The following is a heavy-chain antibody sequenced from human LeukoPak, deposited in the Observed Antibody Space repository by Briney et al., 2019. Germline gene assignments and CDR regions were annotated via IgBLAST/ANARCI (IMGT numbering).Heavy chain of an antibody. CDR3: ARLPYYYDSSGYYYFSFDY. J-gene: IGHJ4*02. CDR1: GGSISSSNW. Sequence: PSGTLSLTCAVSGGSISSSNWWSWVRQPPGKGLEWIGYIYYSGSTNYNPSLKSRVTISVDTSKNQFSLKLSSVTAADTAVYYCARLPYYYDSSGYYYFSFDYWGQGTLVTVSS. CDR2: IYYSGST. V-gene: IGHV4-4*02. D-gene: IGHD3-22*01.